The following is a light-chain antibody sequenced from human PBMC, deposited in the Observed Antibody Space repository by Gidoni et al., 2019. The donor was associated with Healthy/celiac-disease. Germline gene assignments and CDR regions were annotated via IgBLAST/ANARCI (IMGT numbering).Light chain of an antibody. J-gene: IGKJ3*01. V-gene: IGKV1-33*01. CDR3: QQYDNLPLFN. Sequence: DIQMTQSPSSLSASVGDSVTITCQASQDISDYLNWYQQKPGKAPKLLIYDASNLETGVPSRFSGCGSGTDFTFTISRLQPEDIATYYCQQYDNLPLFNFGPGTKVDIK. CDR1: QDISDY. CDR2: DAS.